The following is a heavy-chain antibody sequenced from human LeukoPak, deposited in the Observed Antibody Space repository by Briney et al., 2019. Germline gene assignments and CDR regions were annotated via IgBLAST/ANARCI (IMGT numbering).Heavy chain of an antibody. CDR1: GFTFSNAW. Sequence: GGSLRLSCAASGFTFSNAWMSWVRQAPGKGLEWVGRIKSKTDGGTTDYAAPVKGRFTISRDDSKNTLYLQMNSLKPEDTAVYYCTTRFWEWDFDYWGQGTLVTVSS. V-gene: IGHV3-15*01. D-gene: IGHD3-3*01. CDR2: IKSKTDGGTT. CDR3: TTRFWEWDFDY. J-gene: IGHJ4*02.